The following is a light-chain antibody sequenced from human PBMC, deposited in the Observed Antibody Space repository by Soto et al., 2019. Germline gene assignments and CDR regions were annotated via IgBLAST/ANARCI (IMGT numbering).Light chain of an antibody. Sequence: EVRLTQSPGTLSLSQGERATFSCRASQSVSSSYIAWYQQKRGQAPRRLIYGASIRATGIPDRFSGSGSGTEFTLTISSLQSEDFAVYYCQQYDTWPLTFGGGTKVDIK. J-gene: IGKJ4*01. CDR3: QQYDTWPLT. V-gene: IGKV3-20*01. CDR2: GAS. CDR1: QSVSSSY.